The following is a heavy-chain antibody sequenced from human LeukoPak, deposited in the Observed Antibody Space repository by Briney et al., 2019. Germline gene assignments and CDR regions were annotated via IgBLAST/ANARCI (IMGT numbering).Heavy chain of an antibody. V-gene: IGHV3-23*01. Sequence: PGGSLRPSCAASGFTFSDYAMSWVRQAPGKGLEWVSSVSSSAGSTSYADSVKGRFTISRDNSKNTLYLQMKSLRAEDTAVYFCAKLRRYYYDSTGYSDYWGQGTLVTVSS. J-gene: IGHJ4*02. D-gene: IGHD3-22*01. CDR1: GFTFSDYA. CDR2: VSSSAGST. CDR3: AKLRRYYYDSTGYSDY.